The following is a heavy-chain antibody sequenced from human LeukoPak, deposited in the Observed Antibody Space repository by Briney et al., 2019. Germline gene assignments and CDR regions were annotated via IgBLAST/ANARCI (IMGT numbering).Heavy chain of an antibody. CDR1: GYTLTELS. J-gene: IGHJ4*02. CDR2: FDPEDGET. CDR3: ATEKDDSSGYYYFDY. D-gene: IGHD3-22*01. Sequence: GASAKVSCKVSGYTLTELSMHWVRQAPGKGLEWMGGFDPEDGETIYAQKFQGRVTMTEDTSTDTAYMELSSLRSEDTAVYYCATEKDDSSGYYYFDYWGQGTLVTVSS. V-gene: IGHV1-24*01.